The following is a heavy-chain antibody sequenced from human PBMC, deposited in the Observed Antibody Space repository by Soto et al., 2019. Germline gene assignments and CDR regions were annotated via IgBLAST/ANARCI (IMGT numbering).Heavy chain of an antibody. CDR3: ARERGPYYTDY. Sequence: PSETLSLTCAVSGDSISSNNWWHWVRQPPGKGLEWIGEISQSGGTNYNPSLKGRFTISRDNAKNTLYLQMNSLRDEDTAVYYCARERGPYYTDYWGQGTLVTVSS. V-gene: IGHV4-4*02. J-gene: IGHJ4*02. CDR2: ISQSGGT. D-gene: IGHD1-26*01. CDR1: GDSISSNNW.